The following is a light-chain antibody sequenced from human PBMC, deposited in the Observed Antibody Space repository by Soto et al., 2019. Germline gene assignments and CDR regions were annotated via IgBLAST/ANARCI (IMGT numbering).Light chain of an antibody. CDR1: QSISNS. V-gene: IGKV1-39*01. CDR3: QQSSITPPT. CDR2: AAS. Sequence: DIPMTQSPSSLSASAGDRVTITCRASQSISNSLNWYQQKPGKAPKPLIYAASSLQSGVPSRFSGGGSGTDFTLTISSLQPDDFATYYCQQSSITPPTFGQGTKVEIK. J-gene: IGKJ1*01.